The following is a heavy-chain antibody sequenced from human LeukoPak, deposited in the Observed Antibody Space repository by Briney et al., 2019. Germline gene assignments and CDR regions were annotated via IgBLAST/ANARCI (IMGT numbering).Heavy chain of an antibody. V-gene: IGHV4-34*01. CDR1: GGSFSGYY. CDR3: ARVDSDYGDYGNIGY. J-gene: IGHJ4*02. Sequence: SETLSLTCAVYGGSFSGYYWSWIRQPPGKGLEWIGEINHSGSTNYNPSLKSRVTISVDTSKNQFSLKLSSVTAADTAVYYCARVDSDYGDYGNIGYWGQGTLVTVSS. CDR2: INHSGST. D-gene: IGHD4-17*01.